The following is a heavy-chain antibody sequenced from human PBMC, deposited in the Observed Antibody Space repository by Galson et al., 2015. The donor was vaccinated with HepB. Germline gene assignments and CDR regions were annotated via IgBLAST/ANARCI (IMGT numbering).Heavy chain of an antibody. CDR2: MNPNSGNT. Sequence: SVKVSCKASGYTFTSYDINWVRQATGQGLEWMGWMNPNSGNTGYAQKFQGRVTMTRNTSISTAYMELSSLRSEDTAVYYCARGLGGRRGGSGSEGMDVWGKGTTVTVSS. J-gene: IGHJ6*03. CDR1: GYTFTSYD. V-gene: IGHV1-8*01. CDR3: ARGLGGRRGGSGSEGMDV. D-gene: IGHD3-10*01.